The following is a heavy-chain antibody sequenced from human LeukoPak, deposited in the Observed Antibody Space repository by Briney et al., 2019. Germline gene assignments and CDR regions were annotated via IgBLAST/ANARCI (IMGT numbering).Heavy chain of an antibody. CDR1: GFTYSKYA. V-gene: IGHV3-23*01. Sequence: GGSLRLSCAASGFTYSKYAMSWVRQAPGKGLEWVSGITGSGGATYYAGSVKGRFTISRDNSKNTLYLQMNSLRAEDTAVYYCAKDLSQFLVRGDFDHWGQGTLVTVSS. CDR2: ITGSGGAT. CDR3: AKDLSQFLVRGDFDH. D-gene: IGHD3-10*02. J-gene: IGHJ4*02.